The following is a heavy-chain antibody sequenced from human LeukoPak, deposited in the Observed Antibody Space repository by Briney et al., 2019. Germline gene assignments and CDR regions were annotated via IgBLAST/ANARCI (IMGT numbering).Heavy chain of an antibody. CDR2: IYYSGST. V-gene: IGHV4-30-4*01. Sequence: PSQTLSLTCTVSGGSISSGDYYWSWIRQPPGKGLEWIGYIYYSGSTYYNPSLKSRVTISVDTSKNQFSLKLSSVTAADTAVYYCARERKEWFLHYFDYWGQGTLVTVSS. CDR1: GGSISSGDYY. D-gene: IGHD3-3*01. J-gene: IGHJ4*02. CDR3: ARERKEWFLHYFDY.